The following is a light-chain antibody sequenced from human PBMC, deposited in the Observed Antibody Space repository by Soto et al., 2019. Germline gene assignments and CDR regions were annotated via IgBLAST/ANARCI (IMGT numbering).Light chain of an antibody. CDR3: QKYDSAPWT. CDR2: AAS. CDR1: QGISNY. V-gene: IGKV1-27*01. J-gene: IGKJ1*01. Sequence: DIQMTQSPSSLSASVRDRVTITCRASQGISNYLAWYQQKPGKVPKLLIYAASTLQSGVPSRFSGIGSGTQFTLTISSLQPEDVATYYCQKYDSAPWTFGQGTKVEIK.